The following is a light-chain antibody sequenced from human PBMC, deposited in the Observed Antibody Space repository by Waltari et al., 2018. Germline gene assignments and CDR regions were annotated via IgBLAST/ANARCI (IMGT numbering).Light chain of an antibody. CDR2: DVR. Sequence: WDHQEPGRVPKLIVYDVRQRPSGVSNRFSGSKSGNTASLTISGVQAEDEADYYCSSYTTASSWVFGGGTKLTVL. V-gene: IGLV2-14*04. J-gene: IGLJ3*02. CDR3: SSYTTASSWV.